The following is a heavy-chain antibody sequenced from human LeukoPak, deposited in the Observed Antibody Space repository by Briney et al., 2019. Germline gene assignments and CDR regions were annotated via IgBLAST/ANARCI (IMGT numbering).Heavy chain of an antibody. Sequence: SETLSLTCAVYGGSFSGYYWSWIRQPPGKGLEWIGEINHSGSTNYNPSLKSRVPVSVDTSKNQFSLKLSSVTAADTAVYYCATSRIGDGMDVWGKGTTVTVSS. CDR2: INHSGST. J-gene: IGHJ6*04. D-gene: IGHD2-2*01. CDR1: GGSFSGYY. V-gene: IGHV4-34*01. CDR3: ATSRIGDGMDV.